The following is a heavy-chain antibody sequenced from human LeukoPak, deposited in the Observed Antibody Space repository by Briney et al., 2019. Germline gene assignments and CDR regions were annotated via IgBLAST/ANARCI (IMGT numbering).Heavy chain of an antibody. V-gene: IGHV3-30*18. J-gene: IGHJ4*02. Sequence: QPGGSLRLSCAASGFTLSSYGMHWVRQATGKGVEWVAVISCDGSNKYYADSVKGRFTISRDNSKNTLYLQMNSLRAEDTAVYYCAKDHSSGIDYWGQGTLVTVSS. CDR2: ISCDGSNK. CDR1: GFTLSSYG. D-gene: IGHD3-10*01. CDR3: AKDHSSGIDY.